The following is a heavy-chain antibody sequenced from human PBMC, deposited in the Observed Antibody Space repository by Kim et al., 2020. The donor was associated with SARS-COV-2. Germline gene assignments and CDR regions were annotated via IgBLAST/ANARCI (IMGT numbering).Heavy chain of an antibody. CDR1: GFTFSSYS. D-gene: IGHD6-13*01. V-gene: IGHV3-21*01. CDR3: ARAIKVAAAPVDY. Sequence: GGSLRLSCAASGFTFSSYSMNWVRQAPGKGLEWVSSISSSSSYIYYADSVKGRFTISRDNAKNSLYLQMNSLRAEDTAVYYCARAIKVAAAPVDYWGQGTLVTVSS. J-gene: IGHJ4*02. CDR2: ISSSSSYI.